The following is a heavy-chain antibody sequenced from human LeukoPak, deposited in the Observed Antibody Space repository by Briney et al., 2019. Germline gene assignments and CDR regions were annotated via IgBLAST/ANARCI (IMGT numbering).Heavy chain of an antibody. V-gene: IGHV3-21*01. Sequence: GGSLRLSCAASGFTLSSYSMNWVRQAPGKGLEWVSSISSSSSYIYYADSVKGRFTISRDNAKNSLYLQMNSLRAEDTAVYYCAREGSSGWYMPYYFDYWGQGTLVTVSS. CDR3: AREGSSGWYMPYYFDY. CDR1: GFTLSSYS. CDR2: ISSSSSYI. J-gene: IGHJ4*02. D-gene: IGHD6-19*01.